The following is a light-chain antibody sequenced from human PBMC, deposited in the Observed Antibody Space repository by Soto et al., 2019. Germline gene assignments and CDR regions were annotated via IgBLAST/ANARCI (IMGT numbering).Light chain of an antibody. Sequence: EIQMTQSPSSLSASVGDRVTITCRASQSISSYLNWYQQKPGKAPKLLIYAASSLQSGVPSRFSGSGSGTDFTVTISSLQPEDFATYYCQQSYSMPRTFGGRTKVDNK. J-gene: IGKJ4*01. CDR1: QSISSY. CDR3: QQSYSMPRT. CDR2: AAS. V-gene: IGKV1-39*01.